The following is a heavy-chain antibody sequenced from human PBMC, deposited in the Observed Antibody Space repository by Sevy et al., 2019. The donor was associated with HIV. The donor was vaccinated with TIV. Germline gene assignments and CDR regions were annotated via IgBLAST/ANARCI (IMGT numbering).Heavy chain of an antibody. V-gene: IGHV3-74*01. Sequence: GGSLRLSCAASGFTFSSYWMHWVRQAPGKGLVWVSRINSDGSSTSYADSVKGRFTISRDNAKNTLYLQMNSLRAEDTAGYYCARDEPTHDSSGYWWNYYYGMDVWGQGTTVTVSS. J-gene: IGHJ6*02. CDR1: GFTFSSYW. CDR2: INSDGSST. CDR3: ARDEPTHDSSGYWWNYYYGMDV. D-gene: IGHD3-22*01.